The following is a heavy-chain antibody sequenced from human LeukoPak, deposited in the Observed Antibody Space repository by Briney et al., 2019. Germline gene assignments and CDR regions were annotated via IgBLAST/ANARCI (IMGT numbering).Heavy chain of an antibody. CDR3: AKDRYSSSSSSYYYGMDV. CDR1: GFTFSSYG. V-gene: IGHV3-30*18. Sequence: GGSLRLSCAASGFTFSSYGMHWVRQAPGKGLEWVAVISYDGSNKYYADSVKGRFTISRDNSKNTLYLQMNSLRAEDTAVYYCAKDRYSSSSSSYYYGMDVWGQGTTVTVSS. CDR2: ISYDGSNK. J-gene: IGHJ6*02. D-gene: IGHD6-6*01.